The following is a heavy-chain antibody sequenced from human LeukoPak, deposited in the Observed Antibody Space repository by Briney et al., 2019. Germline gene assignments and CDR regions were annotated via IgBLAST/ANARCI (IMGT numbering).Heavy chain of an antibody. V-gene: IGHV3-74*01. CDR3: TRDYNHGMDV. CDR1: GFSFNGYW. Sequence: GGSLRLSCAASGFSFNGYWMHWVRLVPGKGPMWVSCINVDGSVTRYVDSVKGRFTISRDNARNTLYLQMNSLGVEDTAVYYCTRDYNHGMDVWGQGTTVTVSS. CDR2: INVDGSVT. J-gene: IGHJ6*02.